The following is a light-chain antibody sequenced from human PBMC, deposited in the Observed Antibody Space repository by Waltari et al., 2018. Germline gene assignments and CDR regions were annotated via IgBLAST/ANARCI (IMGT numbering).Light chain of an antibody. V-gene: IGLV2-11*01. CDR1: SGDVGDYHY. J-gene: IGLJ2*01. Sequence: QSALTQPRSVSGSPGPSVTIPCTGTSGDVGDYHYVPWYQEQPGKAPRLTIYDVSERPSGVPDRFSASKSGNTASLTISGLQAEDEGSYHCCSRAGSSVVFGGGTKLTVL. CDR3: CSRAGSSVV. CDR2: DVS.